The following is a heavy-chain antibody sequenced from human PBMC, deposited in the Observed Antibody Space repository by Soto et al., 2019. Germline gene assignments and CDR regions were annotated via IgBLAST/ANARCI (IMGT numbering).Heavy chain of an antibody. D-gene: IGHD6-13*01. CDR3: TRPEQLGAS. Sequence: EVQLVESGGGXXXXGGXXXXSCAASXXXXXXXAMHXXXQASGKGLEWVGRIRSKANSYATAYAASVKGRFTISRDDSKNTAYLQMTSLKTEDTAVYYCTRPEQLGASWGQGTLVTVSS. J-gene: IGHJ5*02. V-gene: IGHV3-73*02. CDR1: XXXXXXXA. CDR2: IRSKANSYAT.